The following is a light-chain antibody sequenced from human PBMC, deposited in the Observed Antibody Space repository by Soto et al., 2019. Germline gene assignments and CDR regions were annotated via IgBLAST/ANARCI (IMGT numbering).Light chain of an antibody. Sequence: QSALTQPPSASGSPGQSVTISCTGTGSDVGRYNYVSWYQQHPGKAPKLMIYEVTKRPSGVPDRFSGSKSGNTASLTVSGLQAEDEADYYCSSYAGNNNLIFGGGTKLTVL. CDR2: EVT. J-gene: IGLJ2*01. CDR1: GSDVGRYNY. V-gene: IGLV2-8*01. CDR3: SSYAGNNNLI.